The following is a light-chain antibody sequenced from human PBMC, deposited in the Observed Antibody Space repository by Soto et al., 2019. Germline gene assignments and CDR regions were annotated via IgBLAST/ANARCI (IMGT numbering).Light chain of an antibody. V-gene: IGKV1-39*01. J-gene: IGKJ1*01. CDR3: QQTYKTPLT. Sequence: IQLTQSPSSLSASVGDTVTITCRASQAIGSYFAWYQQRPGTAPKLLIYSASTLHSGVPSRFSGSGSGTDFTLTISVLQPEDSATYYCQQTYKTPLTFGQGTKVEIK. CDR1: QAIGSY. CDR2: SAS.